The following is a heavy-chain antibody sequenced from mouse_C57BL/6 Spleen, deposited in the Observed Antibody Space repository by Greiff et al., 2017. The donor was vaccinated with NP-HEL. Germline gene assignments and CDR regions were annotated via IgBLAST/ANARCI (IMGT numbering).Heavy chain of an antibody. Sequence: VQLKESGPGLVKPSQSLSLTCSVTGYSITSGYYWNWIRQFPGNKLEWMGYISYDGSNNYNPSLKNRISITRDTSKNQFFLKLNSVTTEDTATYYCARERGYYYGTFDYWGQGTTLTVSS. CDR3: ARERGYYYGTFDY. CDR1: GYSITSGYY. J-gene: IGHJ2*01. D-gene: IGHD1-1*01. V-gene: IGHV3-6*01. CDR2: ISYDGSN.